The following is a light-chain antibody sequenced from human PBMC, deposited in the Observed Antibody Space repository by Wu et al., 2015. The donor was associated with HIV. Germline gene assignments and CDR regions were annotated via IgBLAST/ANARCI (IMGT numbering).Light chain of an antibody. CDR2: RHS. CDR3: QQYNSYSDS. V-gene: IGKV1-5*03. CDR1: QSISSC. J-gene: IGKJ2*03. Sequence: VGDRVTIICRASQSISSCWPGISRNQGKPLSSSSIRHSILESGVPSRFSGSGSGTEFTLTISSLQPDDFATYYCQQYNSYSDSFGQGTKLEIK.